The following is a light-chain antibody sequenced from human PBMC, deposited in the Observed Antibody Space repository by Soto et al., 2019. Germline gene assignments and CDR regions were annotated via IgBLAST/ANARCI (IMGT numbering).Light chain of an antibody. CDR2: EVN. J-gene: IGLJ1*01. V-gene: IGLV2-14*03. CDR1: GTDVGGFNF. CDR3: SSYTSARTYV. Sequence: QSVLTQPASVSGSPGQSVTISRTGTGTDVGGFNFVSWYQQLPGEAPKLIIYEVNNRPSGISHRFSGSKSGNTASLTVSGLQAEDEANYYCSSYTSARTYVFGSGTKVIVL.